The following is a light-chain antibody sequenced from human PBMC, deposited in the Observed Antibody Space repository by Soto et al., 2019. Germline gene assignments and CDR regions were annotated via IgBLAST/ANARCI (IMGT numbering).Light chain of an antibody. J-gene: IGKJ2*01. CDR1: QGISSY. Sequence: DLPLTQSPSFLSASVGDRVTITCRASQGISSYLAWYQQKPGKAPKLLIYAASTLQSGVPSRFSGSGSGTVFTLTISSRQPEDFATYYCQQLNSYPLYPFGQGTKLEIK. CDR3: QQLNSYPLYP. CDR2: AAS. V-gene: IGKV1-9*01.